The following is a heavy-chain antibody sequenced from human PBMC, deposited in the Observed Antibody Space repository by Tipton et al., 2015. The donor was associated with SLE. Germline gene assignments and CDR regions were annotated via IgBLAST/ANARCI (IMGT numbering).Heavy chain of an antibody. D-gene: IGHD5-24*01. CDR2: ISWNSGII. J-gene: IGHJ4*02. CDR1: GFTFDDYA. CDR3: AKAFRGLQFGTGFDY. Sequence: SLRLSCAASGFTFDDYAMHWVRQAPGKGLEWVSGISWNSGIIAYADSVKGRFTISRDNAKNSLYLQMNSLRAEDTALYYCAKAFRGLQFGTGFDYWGQGTLVTVSS. V-gene: IGHV3-9*01.